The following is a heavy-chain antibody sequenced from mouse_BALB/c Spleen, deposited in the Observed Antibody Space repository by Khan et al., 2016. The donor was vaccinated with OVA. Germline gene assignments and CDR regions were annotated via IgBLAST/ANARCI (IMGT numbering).Heavy chain of an antibody. D-gene: IGHD2-2*01. CDR2: ISTYNGDT. CDR1: GYTFTDYA. CDR3: AYGYAWAMDY. J-gene: IGHJ4*01. Sequence: QVQLKQSGPEVVRPGVSVKISCKGSGYTFTDYAMHWVKQSHAKSLEWIGVISTYNGDTNYNQKFKGKATMTVDTSSSTVYMELVRLTSEDSAIXCCAYGYAWAMDYWGQGTSVTVSS. V-gene: IGHV1S137*01.